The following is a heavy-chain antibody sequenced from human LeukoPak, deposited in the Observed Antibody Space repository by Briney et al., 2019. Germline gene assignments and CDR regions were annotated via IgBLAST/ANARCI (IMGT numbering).Heavy chain of an antibody. J-gene: IGHJ4*02. CDR3: ARENYYDSSGYYYTTFYIDY. CDR1: GFTFRSYL. Sequence: GGSLRLSCAASGFTFRSYLMSWVRQAPGKGLEWVANIKQDGSEKYYVDSVKGRFTISRDNAKNSLYLQMNSLRAEDTAVYYCARENYYDSSGYYYTTFYIDYWGQGTLVTVSS. V-gene: IGHV3-7*01. CDR2: IKQDGSEK. D-gene: IGHD3-22*01.